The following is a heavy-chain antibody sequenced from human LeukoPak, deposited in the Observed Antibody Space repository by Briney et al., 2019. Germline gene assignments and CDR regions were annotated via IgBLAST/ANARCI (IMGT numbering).Heavy chain of an antibody. J-gene: IGHJ4*02. D-gene: IGHD1-26*01. CDR3: TTESSGALDY. Sequence: GGSLRLSCATSGFSFSSTFLNWVRQAPGKGLQYVSSIDTTHYTYYAGSVKGRFTISRDNAKNSLYLQMNNLKAEDTSVYYCTTESSGALDYWGQGTLVTVSS. CDR1: GFSFSSTF. V-gene: IGHV3-21*01. CDR2: IDTTHYT.